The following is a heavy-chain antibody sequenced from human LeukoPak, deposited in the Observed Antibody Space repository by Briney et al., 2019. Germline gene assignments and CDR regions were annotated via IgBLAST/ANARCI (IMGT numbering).Heavy chain of an antibody. CDR3: SRNPEREYWFDP. J-gene: IGHJ5*02. CDR2: ISYDGSIK. Sequence: GRSLRLSCAASGFTFSAHSMHWVRQPPGKGLEWVAFISYDGSIKFYADSLEGRFTISRDNSKKTLYLQVNSLRAEDTAVYFCSRNPEREYWFDPWGQGTLVTVSS. CDR1: GFTFSAHS. V-gene: IGHV3-30-3*01.